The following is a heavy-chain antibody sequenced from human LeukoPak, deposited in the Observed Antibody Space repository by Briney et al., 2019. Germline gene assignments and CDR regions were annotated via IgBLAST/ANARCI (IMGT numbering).Heavy chain of an antibody. J-gene: IGHJ4*02. Sequence: ASVKVSCKASGYTFTGYFMHWVRQAPGQGLEWMGWINPNSGGTNYAQKFQGRVTMTGDTSISTAYMDLSSLRSDDTAVYYCARSLWSYPIDYWGQGTLVTVSS. CDR2: INPNSGGT. V-gene: IGHV1-2*02. CDR1: GYTFTGYF. CDR3: ARSLWSYPIDY. D-gene: IGHD1-26*01.